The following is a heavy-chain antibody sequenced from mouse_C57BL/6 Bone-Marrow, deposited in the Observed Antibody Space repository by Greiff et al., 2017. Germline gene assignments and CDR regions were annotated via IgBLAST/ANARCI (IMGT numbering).Heavy chain of an antibody. CDR2: INPSNGGT. D-gene: IGHD3-2*02. CDR3: ARGDSSGPYAMDY. V-gene: IGHV1-53*01. Sequence: QVQLKQSGTELVKPGASVKLSCKASGYTFTSYWMHWVKQRPGQGLEWIGNINPSNGGTNYNEKFKSKATLTVDKSSSTAYMQLSSLTSEDSAVYYCARGDSSGPYAMDYWGQGTSVTVSS. CDR1: GYTFTSYW. J-gene: IGHJ4*01.